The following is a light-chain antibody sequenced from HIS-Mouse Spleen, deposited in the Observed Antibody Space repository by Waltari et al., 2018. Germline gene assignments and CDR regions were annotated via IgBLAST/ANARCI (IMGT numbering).Light chain of an antibody. J-gene: IGLJ2*01. V-gene: IGLV3-21*03. CDR2: DDN. CDR3: QVWDSSSDHVV. CDR1: NIGSKS. Sequence: SYVLTQPPSVSVAPGKTARITCGGNNIGSKSVHWYQQKPGQAPVLVVYDDNDRPSGIPERFSGSNTGDTATLTISRVGAGDEADYYCQVWDSSSDHVVFGGGTKLTVL.